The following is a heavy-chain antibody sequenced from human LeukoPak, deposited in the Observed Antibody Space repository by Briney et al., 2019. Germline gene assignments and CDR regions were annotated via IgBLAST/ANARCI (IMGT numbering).Heavy chain of an antibody. V-gene: IGHV5-51*01. CDR3: ATTQYDPTDAFDI. J-gene: IGHJ3*02. Sequence: GESLKISCKGSGYSFTSYWIGWVRPMPGKCLEWMGIIYPGDSDTSYSPSFQGPVTISADRSISTAYLQWSSLKASDTAMYYCATTQYDPTDAFDIWGQGTMVTVSS. CDR2: IYPGDSDT. D-gene: IGHD3-3*01. CDR1: GYSFTSYW.